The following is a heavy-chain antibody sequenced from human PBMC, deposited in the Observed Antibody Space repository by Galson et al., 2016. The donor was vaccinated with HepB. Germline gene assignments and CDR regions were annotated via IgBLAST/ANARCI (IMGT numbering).Heavy chain of an antibody. V-gene: IGHV3-11*01. CDR1: GFTFSDYF. D-gene: IGHD5-12*01. CDR3: ARLGQWVDDYGDY. J-gene: IGHJ4*01. CDR2: ISDVSRTI. Sequence: SLRLSCATSGFTFSDYFMTWVRQSPGKGLEWIAYISDVSRTIYYADSVKGRFTISRDNSEKSLFLQMSGLRADDMAVYYCARLGQWVDDYGDYWGQGTLVTVSS.